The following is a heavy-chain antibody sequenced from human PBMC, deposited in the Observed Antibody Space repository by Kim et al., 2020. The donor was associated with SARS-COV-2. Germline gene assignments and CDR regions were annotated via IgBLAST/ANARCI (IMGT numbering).Heavy chain of an antibody. CDR2: IYYSGST. V-gene: IGHV4-39*01. CDR3: ASPLGWLQFEGALGY. CDR1: GGSISSSSYY. J-gene: IGHJ4*02. D-gene: IGHD5-12*01. Sequence: SETLSLTCTVSGGSISSSSYYWGWIRQPPGKGLEWIGSIYYSGSTYYNPSLKSRVTISVDTSKNQFSLKLSSVTAADTAVYYCASPLGWLQFEGALGYWGQGTLVTVSS.